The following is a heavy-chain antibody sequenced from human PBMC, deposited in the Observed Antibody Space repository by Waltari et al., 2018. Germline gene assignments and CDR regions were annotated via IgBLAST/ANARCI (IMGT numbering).Heavy chain of an antibody. D-gene: IGHD1-26*01. J-gene: IGHJ4*02. V-gene: IGHV1-2*02. CDR3: ASDGSGGYDY. CDR1: GQTLTGYY. CDR2: VNPNRGGT. Sequence: QVQLVQSGAEGKKPGASVMVPCEASGQTLTGYYMHWVRKAPGQGTGGMGWVNPNRGGTTYAQRFQGRVTMTRDSCISTAYMERSRLRSDVTAVYYCASDGSGGYDYWGQGTLVTVSS.